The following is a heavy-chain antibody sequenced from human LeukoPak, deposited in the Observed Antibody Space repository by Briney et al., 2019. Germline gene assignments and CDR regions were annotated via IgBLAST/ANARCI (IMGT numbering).Heavy chain of an antibody. J-gene: IGHJ4*02. D-gene: IGHD1-26*01. Sequence: GGSLRLSCAASGFAFSTYSMNWVRQAPGKGLEWVSSISSSSTYIYYADSVKGRFTMSRDNAKNSLYLQMNSLRAEDTAVYYCARGGSYYDFDYWGQGTLVTVSS. CDR2: ISSSSTYI. V-gene: IGHV3-21*01. CDR1: GFAFSTYS. CDR3: ARGGSYYDFDY.